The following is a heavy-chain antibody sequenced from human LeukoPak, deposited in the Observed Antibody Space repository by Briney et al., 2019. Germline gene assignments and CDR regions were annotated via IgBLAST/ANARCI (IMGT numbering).Heavy chain of an antibody. D-gene: IGHD3-22*01. V-gene: IGHV3-21*01. CDR3: ARDPPYYDSSGYYYDY. J-gene: IGHJ4*02. Sequence: PGGSLRLSCAASRFTFSSHTMNWVRQAPGKGLEWVSSISGSSIYIYYADSVKGRFTISRDNAKNSLYLQMNSLRAEDTAVYYCARDPPYYDSSGYYYDYWGQGTLVTVSS. CDR1: RFTFSSHT. CDR2: ISGSSIYI.